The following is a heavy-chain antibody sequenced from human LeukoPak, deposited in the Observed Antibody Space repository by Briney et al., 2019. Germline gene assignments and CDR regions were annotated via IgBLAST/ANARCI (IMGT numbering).Heavy chain of an antibody. CDR2: ISGSGGRT. CDR3: AGQYYYGSGRYSWWFDY. CDR1: GFTFSSYA. D-gene: IGHD3-10*01. Sequence: PGGSLRLSCAASGFTFSSYALSWVRQAPGKGLEWVSLISGSGGRTYYADSGKGRFTISRDNSKNTLYLQMNSLRAEDTAVYYCAGQYYYGSGRYSWWFDYWGQGTLVTVSS. J-gene: IGHJ4*02. V-gene: IGHV3-23*01.